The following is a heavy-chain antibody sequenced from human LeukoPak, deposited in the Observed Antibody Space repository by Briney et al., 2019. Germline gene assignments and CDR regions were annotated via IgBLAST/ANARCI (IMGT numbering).Heavy chain of an antibody. CDR2: IIPIFGIA. CDR3: AIPSGRGNNWFDP. J-gene: IGHJ5*02. D-gene: IGHD3-10*01. CDR1: GGTFSSYA. V-gene: IGHV1-69*04. Sequence: SVKVSCKASGGTFSSYAISWVRQAPGQGLEWMGRIIPIFGIANYAQKFQGRVTITADKSTSTAYMELSSLRSEDTAVYYCAIPSGRGNNWFDPWGQGTLVTVSS.